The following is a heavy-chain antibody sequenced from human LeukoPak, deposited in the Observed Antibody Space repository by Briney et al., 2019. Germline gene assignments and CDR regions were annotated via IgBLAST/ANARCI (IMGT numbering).Heavy chain of an antibody. V-gene: IGHV4-34*01. Sequence: NPSETLSLTCAVYGGSFSGYYWSRIRQPPGKGLEWIGEINHSGSTNYNPSLKSRVTISVDTSKNQFSLKLSSVTAADTAVYYCARPDILTGYYEVWGQGTLVTVSS. CDR1: GGSFSGYY. J-gene: IGHJ4*02. CDR3: ARPDILTGYYEV. D-gene: IGHD3-9*01. CDR2: INHSGST.